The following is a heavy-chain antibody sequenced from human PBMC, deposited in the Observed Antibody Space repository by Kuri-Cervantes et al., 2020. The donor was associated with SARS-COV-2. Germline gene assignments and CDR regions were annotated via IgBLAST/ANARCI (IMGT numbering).Heavy chain of an antibody. J-gene: IGHJ4*02. CDR3: ARVQLGYCSSTSCHYFDY. D-gene: IGHD2-2*01. Sequence: SETLSLTCAVFGGSFSGYYWSWIRQPPGKGLEWIGEINHSGSTNYNPSLKSRVTVSVDTSKNQFSLKLSSVTAADTAVYYCARVQLGYCSSTSCHYFDYWGQGTLVTVSS. V-gene: IGHV4-34*01. CDR1: GGSFSGYY. CDR2: INHSGST.